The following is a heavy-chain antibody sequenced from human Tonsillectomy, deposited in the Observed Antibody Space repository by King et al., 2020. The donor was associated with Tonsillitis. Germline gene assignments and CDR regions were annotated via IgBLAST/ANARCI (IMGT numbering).Heavy chain of an antibody. Sequence: DVQLVQSGAEVKKPGESLKISCKGSGDSFTSYWIGWVRQMPGKGLEWRGIIYPGDSDTRYSPSFQGQVTISAAKSISTAYLQWSSLKASDTAMYYCARGEVGYYYDSSGEYYFDYWGQGTLVTVSS. D-gene: IGHD3-22*01. CDR2: IYPGDSDT. CDR3: ARGEVGYYYDSSGEYYFDY. V-gene: IGHV5-51*01. J-gene: IGHJ4*02. CDR1: GDSFTSYW.